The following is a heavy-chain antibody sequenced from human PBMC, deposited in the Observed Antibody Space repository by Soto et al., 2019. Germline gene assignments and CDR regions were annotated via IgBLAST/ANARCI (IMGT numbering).Heavy chain of an antibody. Sequence: QVQLVQSGAEVKKPGSSVKVSCKASGGTFSTYVISWVRQAPGQGLEWMGGVIPIFGTTNYAQKFLGRVTITSDESANTAYMELSSLRSEDTALYFCARWGWTGGGCINGLDVWGQGTTVTVSS. J-gene: IGHJ6*02. V-gene: IGHV1-69*01. CDR2: VIPIFGTT. CDR1: GGTFSTYV. CDR3: ARWGWTGGGCINGLDV. D-gene: IGHD2-8*02.